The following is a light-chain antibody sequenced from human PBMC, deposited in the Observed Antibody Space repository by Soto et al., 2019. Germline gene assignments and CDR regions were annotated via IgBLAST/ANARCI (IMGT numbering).Light chain of an antibody. CDR3: QQYGSSGT. J-gene: IGKJ1*01. CDR2: KAS. V-gene: IGKV1-39*01. CDR1: QSISSY. Sequence: DIQMTQSPSSLSASVGDRVTITCRASQSISSYLNWYQQKPGKXPXXLIYKASTLKSGVPSRFSGSGSGTDFTLTISRLEPEDFAVYYCQQYGSSGTFGQGTKVDIK.